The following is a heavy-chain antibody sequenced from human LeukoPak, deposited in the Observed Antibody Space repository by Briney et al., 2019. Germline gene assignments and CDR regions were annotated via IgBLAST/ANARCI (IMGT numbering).Heavy chain of an antibody. D-gene: IGHD2-21*01. V-gene: IGHV3-23*01. J-gene: IGHJ4*02. CDR3: AKANCVSNGDVVW. CDR1: GCSFTNYD. CDR2: IKGGGDT. Sequence: AESLTLSCTASGCSFTNYDMSWVRQAPGRGLEWIGSIKGGGDTNYKPSVKGRFTISRDTSKNTVYLQMNNLTVDDTAIYYCAKANCVSNGDVVWWGQGTQVTVSS.